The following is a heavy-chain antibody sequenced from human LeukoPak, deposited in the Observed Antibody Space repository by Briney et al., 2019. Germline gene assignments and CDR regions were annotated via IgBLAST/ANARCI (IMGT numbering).Heavy chain of an antibody. CDR2: IKYDGSDK. CDR1: GFLFSSYW. CDR3: VRSAFHAGSGNYYDY. Sequence: GGSLRLSCAASGFLFSSYWMSWVRQAPGKGLEWIANIKYDGSDKFYVDSVKGRFSVSRDNAKNSLYLQMTSLRVEDTAVYYCVRSAFHAGSGNYYDYWGQGTLVTVSS. D-gene: IGHD3-22*01. V-gene: IGHV3-7*01. J-gene: IGHJ4*02.